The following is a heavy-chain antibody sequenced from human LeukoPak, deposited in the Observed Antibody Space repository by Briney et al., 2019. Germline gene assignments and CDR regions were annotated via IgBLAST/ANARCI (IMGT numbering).Heavy chain of an antibody. V-gene: IGHV3-48*03. J-gene: IGHJ6*03. CDR1: GFTFSNFA. CDR3: ATGYQYYDYYYMDV. D-gene: IGHD6-25*01. CDR2: ISDSGTTI. Sequence: PGGSLRLSCAASGFTFSNFAMNWVRQAPGKGLEWVSYISDSGTTIYYGDSVKGRFTISRDNAKKSLYLQMNSLRAEDTAVYYCATGYQYYDYYYMDVWGKGTTVTISS.